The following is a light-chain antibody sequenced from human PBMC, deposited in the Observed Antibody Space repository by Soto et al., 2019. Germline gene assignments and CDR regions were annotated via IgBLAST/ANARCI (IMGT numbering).Light chain of an antibody. V-gene: IGKV3-20*01. CDR2: GAS. J-gene: IGKJ1*01. CDR3: QQYGSSPQT. CDR1: QSVSSSS. Sequence: EIVLTQSPGTLSLSPGERAALSCRASQSVSSSSLAWYQQKPGQAPRLLVYGASSRATGVPDRFSGSGSGTDFTLIISSLRPEDCALYFCQQYGSSPQTFGQGTKVESK.